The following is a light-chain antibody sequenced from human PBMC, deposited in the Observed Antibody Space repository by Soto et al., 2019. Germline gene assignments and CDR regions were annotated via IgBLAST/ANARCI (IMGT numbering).Light chain of an antibody. J-gene: IGKJ2*01. CDR1: QRVGSNY. Sequence: DIVLTQSPGTLSLSPGERVTLSCRASQRVGSNYLAWYQQSPGQAPRLLIHGASSRATGIPDRFSGSGSGTDFTLTISRLEPEDFAVYYCQLYGDSPMYTFGLGTKLEIK. V-gene: IGKV3-20*01. CDR3: QLYGDSPMYT. CDR2: GAS.